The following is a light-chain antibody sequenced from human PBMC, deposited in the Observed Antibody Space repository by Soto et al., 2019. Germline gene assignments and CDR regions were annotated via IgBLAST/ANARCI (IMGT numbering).Light chain of an antibody. Sequence: EIVMTQSPATLSVSPGERATLSCRASQTFINNYLAWYQQKPGQAPRVLIYGTSSRATGIPDRFSGSGSGTDFTLTISRLEPEDFAVYYCQQYTTSSWTFGQGTKVDI. CDR2: GTS. CDR3: QQYTTSSWT. CDR1: QTFINNY. J-gene: IGKJ1*01. V-gene: IGKV3-20*01.